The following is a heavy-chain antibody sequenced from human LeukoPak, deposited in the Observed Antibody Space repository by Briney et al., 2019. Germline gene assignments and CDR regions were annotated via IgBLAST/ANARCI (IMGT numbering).Heavy chain of an antibody. CDR2: ISSSSSYI. D-gene: IGHD1-1*01. CDR3: ARALRRPLDDY. J-gene: IGHJ4*02. V-gene: IGHV3-21*01. Sequence: GGSLRLSCAASGFTFSSYSMNWVRQAPGKGLEWVSSISSSSSYIYYADSVKGRFTISRDNAKNSLYLQMNSLRAEDTAMYYCARALRRPLDDYWGQGTLVTVSS. CDR1: GFTFSSYS.